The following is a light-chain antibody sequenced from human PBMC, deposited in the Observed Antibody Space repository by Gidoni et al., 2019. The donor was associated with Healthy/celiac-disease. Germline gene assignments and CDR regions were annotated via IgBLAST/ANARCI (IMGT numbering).Light chain of an antibody. Sequence: SYELTQPPSVSVSPGQTASITCSGDKLGEKYACWFQQKPGQSTVLVIYQDSKRTSGIPERFSCSNSGNTATLTISGTQAMDEADSYCQAWDSSTDVIFGWGTKLTVL. J-gene: IGLJ2*01. V-gene: IGLV3-1*01. CDR1: KLGEKY. CDR3: QAWDSSTDVI. CDR2: QDS.